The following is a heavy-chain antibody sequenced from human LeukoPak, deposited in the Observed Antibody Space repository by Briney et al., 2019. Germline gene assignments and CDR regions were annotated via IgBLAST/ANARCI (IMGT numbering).Heavy chain of an antibody. V-gene: IGHV4-59*11. CDR3: ARGNSGSYYAMDV. Sequence: PSETLSLTCTVSGGSISTHYWSWIRQPPGKGLEWIGYIFYSGSTNYNPSLESRVTISVDTSKNQFSLKLSSVTAADTAVYYCARGNSGSYYAMDVWGQGTTVTVSS. CDR2: IFYSGST. CDR1: GGSISTHY. J-gene: IGHJ6*02. D-gene: IGHD1-26*01.